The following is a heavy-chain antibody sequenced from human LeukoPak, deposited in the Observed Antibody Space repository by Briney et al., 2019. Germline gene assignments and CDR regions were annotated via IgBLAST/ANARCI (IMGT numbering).Heavy chain of an antibody. Sequence: ASVKVSCKVSGYTLTELSMHWVRQVPGKGLEWMGGFDPEDGETIYAQKFQGRVTMTEDTSTDTAYMELSSLRSEDTAVYYCATDSPRTPYGFGELTNYFDYWGQGTLVTVSS. D-gene: IGHD3-10*01. V-gene: IGHV1-24*01. CDR3: ATDSPRTPYGFGELTNYFDY. J-gene: IGHJ4*02. CDR2: FDPEDGET. CDR1: GYTLTELS.